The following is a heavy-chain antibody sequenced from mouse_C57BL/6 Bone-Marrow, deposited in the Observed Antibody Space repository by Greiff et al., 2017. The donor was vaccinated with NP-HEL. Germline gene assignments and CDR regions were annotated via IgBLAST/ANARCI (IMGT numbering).Heavy chain of an antibody. CDR2: IDPSDSYT. CDR3: ARLNDYKGGY. Sequence: QVQLQQPGAELVMPGASVKLSCKASGYTFTSYWMHWVKQRPGQGLEWIGEIDPSDSYTNYNQKFKGKSTLTVDKSSSTAYMQLSSLTSEDSAVYYCARLNDYKGGYWGQGTTLTVSS. V-gene: IGHV1-69*01. J-gene: IGHJ2*01. D-gene: IGHD2-4*01. CDR1: GYTFTSYW.